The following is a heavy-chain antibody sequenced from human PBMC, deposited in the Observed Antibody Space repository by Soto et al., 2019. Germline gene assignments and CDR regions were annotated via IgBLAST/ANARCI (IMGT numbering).Heavy chain of an antibody. J-gene: IGHJ4*02. D-gene: IGHD6-13*01. CDR2: ISYDGSNK. V-gene: IGHV3-30*18. CDR1: GFTFSSYG. CDR3: AKSGRLYSSSWYDY. Sequence: QVQLVESGGGVVQPGRSLRLSCAASGFTFSSYGMHWVRQAPGKGLEWVAVISYDGSNKYYADSVKGRFTISRDNSKNTLYLQMNILRAEDTAVYYCAKSGRLYSSSWYDYWGQGTLVTVSS.